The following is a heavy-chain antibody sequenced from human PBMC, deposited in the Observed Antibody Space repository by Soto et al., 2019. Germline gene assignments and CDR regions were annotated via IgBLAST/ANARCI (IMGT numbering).Heavy chain of an antibody. D-gene: IGHD5-18*01. CDR1: GFTFSNAW. Sequence: EVQLVESGGGLVKPGGSLRLSCAASGFTFSNAWMNWVRQAPGKGLEWVGRIKSKTDGGTTDYAAPVKGRFTISRDDLKNTVYLQMNSLKPEDAAVYYGTSGDTGMGTGPFYYYGMDVWGQGTTVTVSS. J-gene: IGHJ6*02. CDR3: TSGDTGMGTGPFYYYGMDV. CDR2: IKSKTDGGTT. V-gene: IGHV3-15*07.